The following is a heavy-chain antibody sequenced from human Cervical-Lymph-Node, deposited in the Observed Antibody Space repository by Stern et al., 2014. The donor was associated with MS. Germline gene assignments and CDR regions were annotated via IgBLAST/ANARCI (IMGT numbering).Heavy chain of an antibody. CDR1: GFSLSTSGVG. CDR2: IYWDDSK. J-gene: IGHJ4*02. Sequence: QVTLKESGPTLVKPTQTLTLTCTFSGFSLSTSGVGVVWIRQPPGKALEWLVFIYWDDSKRYSPSLKNRLTITKDTSKNQVVLTMNSMDPVDTATFYCATHAPGVVPAALDYWGQGTLVTVS. V-gene: IGHV2-5*02. CDR3: ATHAPGVVPAALDY. D-gene: IGHD2-2*01.